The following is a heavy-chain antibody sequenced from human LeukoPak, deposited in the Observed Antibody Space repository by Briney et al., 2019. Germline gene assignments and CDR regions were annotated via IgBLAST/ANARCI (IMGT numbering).Heavy chain of an antibody. V-gene: IGHV1-46*01. Sequence: ASVKVSCKASGYTFTSYYIHWVRQAPGQGLEWMGMIHPSGGSTSYAQKFQGRVTMTRDTSTSTVYMELSSLRSEDTAVYYCARVRLCCGGDCYFDYWGQGTLVTVSS. CDR2: IHPSGGST. D-gene: IGHD2-21*01. CDR3: ARVRLCCGGDCYFDY. CDR1: GYTFTSYY. J-gene: IGHJ4*02.